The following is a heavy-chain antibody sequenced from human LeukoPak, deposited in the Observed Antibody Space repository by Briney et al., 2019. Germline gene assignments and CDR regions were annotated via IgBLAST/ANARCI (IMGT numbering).Heavy chain of an antibody. CDR3: AKDPGGLWLLKTVDYYFEY. Sequence: PGGSLRLSCAASGFTFSSYAMGWVRQAPGKGLEWVSAISGSGGSTYYADSVKGRFTISRDNSKNTLYLQMNSLRAEDTAVYYCAKDPGGLWLLKTVDYYFEYWGQGTLVTVSS. J-gene: IGHJ4*02. V-gene: IGHV3-23*01. D-gene: IGHD5-18*01. CDR2: ISGSGGST. CDR1: GFTFSSYA.